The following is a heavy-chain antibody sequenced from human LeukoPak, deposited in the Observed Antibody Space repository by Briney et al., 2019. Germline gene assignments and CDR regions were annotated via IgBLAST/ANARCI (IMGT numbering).Heavy chain of an antibody. CDR3: ARAPYSSGWYYFDY. CDR1: GFTFSSYE. CDR2: ISSSGSTI. J-gene: IGHJ4*02. V-gene: IGHV3-48*03. Sequence: GGSLRLSCAASGFTFSSYEMNWVRQAPGKGLEWDSYISSSGSTIYYADSVKGRFTISRDNAKNSLYLQMNSLRAEDTAVYYCARAPYSSGWYYFDYWGQGTLVTVSS. D-gene: IGHD6-19*01.